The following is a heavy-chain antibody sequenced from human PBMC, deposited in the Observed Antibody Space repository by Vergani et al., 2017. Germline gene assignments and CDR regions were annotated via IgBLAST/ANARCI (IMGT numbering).Heavy chain of an antibody. Sequence: QVQLLQSGAEMKKPGSSVKVSCKSSGGTFSSYTFIWVRLDPGQGLDWMGSIVPILDRKEYAQKFQGRVAITADTSTSTVYMELSSLRSEDTAVYYCARDLGRSRVNSHYGMGVWGQGTTVTVSS. CDR3: ARDLGRSRVNSHYGMGV. D-gene: IGHD4-23*01. V-gene: IGHV1-69*08. CDR2: IVPILDRK. J-gene: IGHJ6*02. CDR1: GGTFSSYT.